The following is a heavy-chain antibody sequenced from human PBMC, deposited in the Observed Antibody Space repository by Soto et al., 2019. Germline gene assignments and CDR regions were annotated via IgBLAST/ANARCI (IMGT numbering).Heavy chain of an antibody. CDR2: ISSSGSTI. D-gene: IGHD3-3*01. V-gene: IGHV3-11*01. Sequence: GGSLRLSCAASGFTFSDYYMSWVRQAPGKGLEWVSYISSSGSTIYYADSVKGRFTISRDNAKNSLYLQMNSLRAEDTAVYYCARYYDFWSGYPSPGRYYGMDVWGQGTTVTVSS. J-gene: IGHJ6*02. CDR1: GFTFSDYY. CDR3: ARYYDFWSGYPSPGRYYGMDV.